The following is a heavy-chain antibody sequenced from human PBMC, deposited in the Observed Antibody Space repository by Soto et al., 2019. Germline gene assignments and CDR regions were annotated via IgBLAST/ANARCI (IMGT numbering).Heavy chain of an antibody. J-gene: IGHJ4*02. CDR3: AKNGRFCSGGTCYSEADS. Sequence: EVQLVESGGGLVQPGGSLRLSCAASGFTFSNYAMPWVRQAPGKGLEWVSSISGSGGSTYYADSVKGRFTLSRDNSKNTLFLQMDSLRAEDTALYYCAKNGRFCSGGTCYSEADSWGQGTLATVSS. CDR1: GFTFSNYA. CDR2: ISGSGGST. D-gene: IGHD2-15*01. V-gene: IGHV3-23*04.